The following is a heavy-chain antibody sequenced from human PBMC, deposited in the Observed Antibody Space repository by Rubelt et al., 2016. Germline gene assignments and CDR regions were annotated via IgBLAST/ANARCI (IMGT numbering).Heavy chain of an antibody. V-gene: IGHV4-59*08. J-gene: IGHJ4*02. Sequence: GWIRRPPGKGLEWIGYSHYSGTTNYSPSLRSRVTMSVDTSQNQVSRRLTSVTAADTAVYYCAGRTAASGTFYHWGQGTLVTVSS. CDR3: AGRTAASGTFYH. CDR2: SHYSGTT. D-gene: IGHD1/OR15-1a*01.